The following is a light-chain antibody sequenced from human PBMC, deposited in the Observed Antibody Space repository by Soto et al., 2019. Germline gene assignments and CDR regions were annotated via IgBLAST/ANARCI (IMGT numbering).Light chain of an antibody. Sequence: DIQMTQSRATLSASVGDRVTITCRASQRVDRWLAWYQQKPGKAPKLLISDASTLESGVPSRFSGSGSGTEFTLTISSLQPDDFATYYCQHYSSVWTFGQGTKVDIK. V-gene: IGKV1-5*01. CDR3: QHYSSVWT. J-gene: IGKJ1*01. CDR2: DAS. CDR1: QRVDRW.